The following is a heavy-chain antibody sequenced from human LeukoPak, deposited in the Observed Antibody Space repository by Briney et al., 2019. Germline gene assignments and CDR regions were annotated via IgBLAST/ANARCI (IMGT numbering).Heavy chain of an antibody. J-gene: IGHJ6*02. Sequence: GGSLRLSCAASGFTFSDYYMSWIRQAPGKGLEWVSYISSIGYTNYADSVKGRFTISRDNAKNSLYLQMNSLRAEDTAVYYCAREGGFGAMVRGVIHGMDVWGQGTTVTVSS. CDR1: GFTFSDYY. CDR2: ISSIGYT. D-gene: IGHD3-10*01. CDR3: AREGGFGAMVRGVIHGMDV. V-gene: IGHV3-11*05.